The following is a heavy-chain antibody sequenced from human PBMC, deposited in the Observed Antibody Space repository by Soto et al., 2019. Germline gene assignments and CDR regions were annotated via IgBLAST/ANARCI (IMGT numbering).Heavy chain of an antibody. Sequence: LSLTCTVSGGSISSSSYYWGWIRQPPGKGLEWIGSIYYSGSTYCNPSLKSRVTISVDTSKNQFSLKLSSVTAADTAVYYCARHGTLLIDYWGQGTLVTVSS. V-gene: IGHV4-39*01. D-gene: IGHD1-26*01. J-gene: IGHJ4*02. CDR2: IYYSGST. CDR1: GGSISSSSYY. CDR3: ARHGTLLIDY.